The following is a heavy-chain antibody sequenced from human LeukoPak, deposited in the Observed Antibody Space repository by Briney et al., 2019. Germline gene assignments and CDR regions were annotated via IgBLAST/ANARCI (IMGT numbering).Heavy chain of an antibody. V-gene: IGHV3-74*01. CDR3: ARGVAASGTDY. CDR1: GFSFSSYW. CDR2: INHDGSGT. J-gene: IGHJ4*02. Sequence: GGSLRLSCAAPGFSFSSYWMHWVRQAPGKGLVWVSRINHDGSGTSYADSVKGRFTISRDSAKNTLYLQMNSLGAEDTGVYYCARGVAASGTDYWGQGTLVTVSS. D-gene: IGHD6-25*01.